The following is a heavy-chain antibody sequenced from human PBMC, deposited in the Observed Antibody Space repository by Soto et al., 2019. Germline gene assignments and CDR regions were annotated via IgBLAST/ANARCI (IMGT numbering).Heavy chain of an antibody. CDR3: AKYCSSTSCQYYYGMDF. V-gene: IGHV1-69*01. D-gene: IGHD2-2*01. CDR1: GGTFSSYA. Sequence: QVQLAQSGAEVKKPGYSVKVSCKASGGTFSSYAISCVRQAPGQGLEWMGVIIPIFGTANYAQKFQGRFTITADDSTSTVYMELSSMSSADTAVYYCAKYCSSTSCQYYYGMDFWGEGTTVTV. J-gene: IGHJ6*02. CDR2: IIPIFGTA.